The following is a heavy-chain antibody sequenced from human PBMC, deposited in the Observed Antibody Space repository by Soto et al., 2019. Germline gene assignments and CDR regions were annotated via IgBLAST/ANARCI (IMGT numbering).Heavy chain of an antibody. J-gene: IGHJ6*02. CDR3: ASGKIAAAGTSGSSGWYHTPSGMDV. D-gene: IGHD6-13*01. CDR1: GFTFSSYS. Sequence: PGGSLRLSCAASGFTFSSYSMNWVRQAPGKGLEWVSSISSSSSYIYYADSVKGRFTISRDNAKNSLYLQMNSLRAEDTAVYYCASGKIAAAGTSGSSGWYHTPSGMDVWGQGTTVTVSS. V-gene: IGHV3-21*01. CDR2: ISSSSSYI.